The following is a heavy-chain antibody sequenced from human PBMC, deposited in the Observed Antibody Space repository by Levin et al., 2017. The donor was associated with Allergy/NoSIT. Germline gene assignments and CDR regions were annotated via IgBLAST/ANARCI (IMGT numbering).Heavy chain of an antibody. V-gene: IGHV3-9*01. CDR2: ISWNSGTI. CDR3: VKDASRSVVYYYFDL. J-gene: IGHJ2*01. CDR1: GFNFREYA. Sequence: HPGESLKISCTASGFNFREYAMHWVRQVPGKGLEWVSGISWNSGTIAYAESVRGRFTTSRDNGKRSLFLQMNSLGTDDSAFYYCVKDASRSVVYYYFDLWGRGTPVTVSS. D-gene: IGHD5/OR15-5a*01.